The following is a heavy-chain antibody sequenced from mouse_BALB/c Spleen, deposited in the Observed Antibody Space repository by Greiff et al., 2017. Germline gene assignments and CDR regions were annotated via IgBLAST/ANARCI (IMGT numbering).Heavy chain of an antibody. J-gene: IGHJ3*01. V-gene: IGHV5-9*03. Sequence: EVKLMESGGGLVKPGGSLKLSCAASGFTFSSYTMSWVRQTPEKRLEWVATISSGGGNTYYPDSVKGRFTISRDNAKNNLYLQMSSLRSEDTALYYCARWEFAYWGQGTLVTVSA. CDR3: ARWEFAY. CDR2: ISSGGGNT. CDR1: GFTFSSYT.